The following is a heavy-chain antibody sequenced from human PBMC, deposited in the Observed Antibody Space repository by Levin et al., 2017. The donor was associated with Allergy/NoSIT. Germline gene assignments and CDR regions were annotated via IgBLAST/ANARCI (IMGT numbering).Heavy chain of an antibody. CDR3: ARNRIIVSGGNDYYYGMDV. V-gene: IGHV4-61*01. D-gene: IGHD5/OR15-5a*01. CDR2: INYRGVT. CDR1: GGSVSSGTYY. Sequence: SQTLSLTCSVSGGSVSSGTYYWSWIRRPPGKGLEWIGYINYRGVTKYNPSLKSRVTISVDTSKNEFSLKVTSVTAADTAVYYCARNRIIVSGGNDYYYGMDVWGQVTTVTVSS. J-gene: IGHJ6*02.